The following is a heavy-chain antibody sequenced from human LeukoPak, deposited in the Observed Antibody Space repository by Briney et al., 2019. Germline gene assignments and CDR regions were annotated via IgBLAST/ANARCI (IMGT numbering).Heavy chain of an antibody. CDR2: IYYSGST. CDR1: GGSISSYY. J-gene: IGHJ6*02. V-gene: IGHV4-59*01. CDR3: ASRVLGTYYYGMDD. D-gene: IGHD2-8*01. Sequence: SETLSLTCTVSGGSISSYYWSWIRQPPGKGLEWIGYIYYSGSTDYNPSLKSRVTISVDTSKNQFSLKLSSVTAADTAVYYCASRVLGTYYYGMDDWGQGTTVTVSS.